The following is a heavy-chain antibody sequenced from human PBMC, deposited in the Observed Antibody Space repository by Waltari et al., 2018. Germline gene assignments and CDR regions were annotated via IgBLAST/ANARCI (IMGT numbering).Heavy chain of an antibody. Sequence: QVQLQESGPRLVKPSETLSLTCDVSGYSISSGYFWGWIRQPPEKGLEWIGRIFHTGSTSYNPSLESRVTISVDKSKNQFSLKLTSVTAADTAVYYCAREGCHRQSTNCLERLEYWGQGVLVAVSS. V-gene: IGHV4-38-2*02. J-gene: IGHJ4*02. CDR3: AREGCHRQSTNCLERLEY. CDR2: IFHTGST. D-gene: IGHD2-2*01. CDR1: GYSISSGYF.